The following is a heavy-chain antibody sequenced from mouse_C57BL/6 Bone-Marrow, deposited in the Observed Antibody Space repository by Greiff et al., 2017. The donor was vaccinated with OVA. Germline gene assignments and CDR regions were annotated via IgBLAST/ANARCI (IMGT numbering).Heavy chain of an antibody. CDR3: AREPYRWYFDV. CDR1: GYSITSGYY. V-gene: IGHV3-6*01. Sequence: ESGPGLVKPSQSLSLTCSVSGYSITSGYYWNWIRQLPGNKLEWMGYISYDGSNNYNPSLKNRISITRDTSKNQFFLKLNSVTTEDTATDYCAREPYRWYFDVWGTGTTVTVSS. J-gene: IGHJ1*03. CDR2: ISYDGSN.